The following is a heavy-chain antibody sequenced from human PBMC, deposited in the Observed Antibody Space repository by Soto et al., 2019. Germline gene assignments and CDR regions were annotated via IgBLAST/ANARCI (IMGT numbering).Heavy chain of an antibody. CDR1: GGSISSSTYY. CDR2: ISYSRST. CDR3: ARPHGDPLGY. J-gene: IGHJ4*02. D-gene: IGHD4-17*01. V-gene: IGHV4-39*01. Sequence: QLQLQESGPGLVKPSETLSLTCTVSGGSISSSTYYWVWIRQPPGKGLDWIGSISYSRSTYYNPSLKSRATLSVDTSKNQFSLKLSSVTAADTAVYYCARPHGDPLGYWGQGTLVTVSS.